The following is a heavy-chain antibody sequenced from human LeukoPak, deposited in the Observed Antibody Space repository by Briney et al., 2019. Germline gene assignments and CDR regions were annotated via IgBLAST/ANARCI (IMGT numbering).Heavy chain of an antibody. CDR2: VYHSGNT. J-gene: IGHJ4*02. Sequence: SETLSLTCAVSSYSMTSAYYWGWIRQPPGKGLECIGTVYHSGNTYYNPSLKSRVTMSVDWSKKQFSLNLTSVTAADTAVYYCVTNRDTAYALGYGGQGSLVTVSS. V-gene: IGHV4-38-2*01. D-gene: IGHD2-21*02. CDR3: VTNRDTAYALGY. CDR1: SYSMTSAYY.